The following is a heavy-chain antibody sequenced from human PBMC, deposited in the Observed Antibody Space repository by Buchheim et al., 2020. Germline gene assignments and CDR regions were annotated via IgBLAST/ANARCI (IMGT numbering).Heavy chain of an antibody. D-gene: IGHD5-24*01. V-gene: IGHV4-59*01. J-gene: IGHJ6*02. CDR1: GGSISSYY. CDR2: IYYSGST. Sequence: QVQLQESGPGLVKPSETLSLTCTVSGGSISSYYWSWIRQPPGKGLEWIGYIYYSGSTNYNPSLKSRVTISVDTSKNQFSLKLSSVTAADTAVYYCARGSVEMATIWGYYYYYGMEVWGQG. CDR3: ARGSVEMATIWGYYYYYGMEV.